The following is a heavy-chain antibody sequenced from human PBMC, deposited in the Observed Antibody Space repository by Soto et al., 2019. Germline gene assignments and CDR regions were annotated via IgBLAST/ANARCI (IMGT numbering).Heavy chain of an antibody. J-gene: IGHJ6*03. V-gene: IGHV3-30*18. D-gene: IGHD3-10*01. CDR2: ISYDGSNK. CDR3: AKSSTGGIITMVRGEKRPGYMDV. Sequence: AGGALRLSCAGSGFTFSSYGMHWGRQAPGKGLGGGGVISYDGSNKYYADSVKGRFTISRDNSKNTLYLQMNSLRAEDTAVYYCAKSSTGGIITMVRGEKRPGYMDVWGKGTTVTVSS. CDR1: GFTFSSYG.